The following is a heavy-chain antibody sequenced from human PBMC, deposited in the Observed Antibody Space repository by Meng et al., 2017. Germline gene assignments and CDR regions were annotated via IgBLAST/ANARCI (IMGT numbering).Heavy chain of an antibody. Sequence: QVQLVESGAELKKPGSSVKVSWKASGGTFSSYTISWVRQAPGQGLEWMGRINTNTGNPTYAQGFTGRFVFSLDTSVSTAYLQISSLKAEDTAVYYCARRYYYDSSGYYFYVFGYWGQGTLVTVSS. D-gene: IGHD3-22*01. CDR2: INTNTGNP. V-gene: IGHV7-4-1*02. CDR3: ARRYYYDSSGYYFYVFGY. CDR1: GGTFSSYT. J-gene: IGHJ4*02.